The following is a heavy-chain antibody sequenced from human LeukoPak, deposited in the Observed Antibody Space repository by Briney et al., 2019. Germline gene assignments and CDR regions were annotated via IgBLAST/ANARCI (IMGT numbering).Heavy chain of an antibody. D-gene: IGHD3-3*01. J-gene: IGHJ6*03. CDR1: GFTFSSYN. V-gene: IGHV3-21*01. CDR3: ARDHRYLEWLFPEPETIDYMDV. Sequence: GGSLRLSCAASGFTFSSYNMNWVRQAPGKGPEWVSSITSSSSYIYYADSVKGRFTISRDNAKNSLYLQMNSLRAEDTAVYYCARDHRYLEWLFPEPETIDYMDVWGKGTTVTVSS. CDR2: ITSSSSYI.